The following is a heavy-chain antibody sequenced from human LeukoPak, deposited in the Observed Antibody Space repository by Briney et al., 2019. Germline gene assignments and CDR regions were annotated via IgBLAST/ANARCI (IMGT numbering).Heavy chain of an antibody. J-gene: IGHJ4*02. CDR2: IKQDGSEK. V-gene: IGHV3-7*01. CDR3: ARGPVVVVVAATFFDY. D-gene: IGHD2-15*01. Sequence: PGGSLRLSCAASGFTFSSYWMSWVRQAPGKGLEWVANIKQDGSEKYYVDSVKGRFTISRDNAKNSLYLQMNSLRAEDTAVYYCARGPVVVVVAATFFDYWGQGTLVTVSS. CDR1: GFTFSSYW.